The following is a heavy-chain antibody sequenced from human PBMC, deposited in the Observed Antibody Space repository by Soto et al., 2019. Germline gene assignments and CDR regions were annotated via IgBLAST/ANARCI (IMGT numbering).Heavy chain of an antibody. V-gene: IGHV4-39*01. CDR3: AREMGGSIDY. Sequence: QLQLQESGPGLVKPSETLSLTCTVSGGSISSSSYYWGWIRQPPGKGLEWIGTIYHSGSTYYKPSLKSRVSISVDPSKNQFSLKLNSGTAADTAIYYCAREMGGSIDYWGQGTLVTVSS. J-gene: IGHJ4*02. CDR2: IYHSGST. D-gene: IGHD1-26*01. CDR1: GGSISSSSYY.